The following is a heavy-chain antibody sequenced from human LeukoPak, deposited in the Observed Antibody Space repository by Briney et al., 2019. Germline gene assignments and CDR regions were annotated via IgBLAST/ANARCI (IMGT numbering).Heavy chain of an antibody. CDR2: IYYSGST. J-gene: IGHJ4*02. Sequence: SETLSLTCTVSGGSIGSYYWSWIRQPPGKGLEWIGYIYYSGSTNYNPSLKSRVTISVDTSKSQFSLKLSSVTAADTAVYYCAREGSGAAYFDYWGQGTLVTVSS. CDR1: GGSIGSYY. V-gene: IGHV4-59*01. CDR3: AREGSGAAYFDY. D-gene: IGHD1-26*01.